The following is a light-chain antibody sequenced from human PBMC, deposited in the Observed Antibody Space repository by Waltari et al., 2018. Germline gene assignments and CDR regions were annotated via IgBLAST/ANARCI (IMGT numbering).Light chain of an antibody. CDR1: QSVSSN. CDR3: QQYNYWPPLT. J-gene: IGKJ4*01. CDR2: GAS. Sequence: EIVVTQSPATLSVSPGERATLSCRASQSVSSNLAWYQQKPGQAPRLLIYGASTRATGIPDRFSGSGSGTEFALTISSLQSEDFAVYYCQQYNYWPPLTFGGGTKVEI. V-gene: IGKV3-15*01.